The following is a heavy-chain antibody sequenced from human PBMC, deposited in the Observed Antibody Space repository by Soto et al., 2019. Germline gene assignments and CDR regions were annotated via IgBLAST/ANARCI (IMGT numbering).Heavy chain of an antibody. CDR3: ARDPPATRHGMDV. CDR1: GFTVSSNY. CDR2: IYSGGST. J-gene: IGHJ6*02. V-gene: IGHV3-53*02. Sequence: EVQLVETGGGLIQLGGSLRLSCAASGFTVSSNYMSWVRQAPGKGLEWVSVIYSGGSTYYADSVRGRFTISRDNSKNTLYLQMKSLRAEDTAVYYCARDPPATRHGMDVWGQGTTVTVSS.